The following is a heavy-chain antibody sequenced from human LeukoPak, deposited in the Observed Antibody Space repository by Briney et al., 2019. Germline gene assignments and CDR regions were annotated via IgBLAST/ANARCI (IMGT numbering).Heavy chain of an antibody. CDR1: GGSISSGGYY. J-gene: IGHJ6*02. CDR2: IYYSGST. V-gene: IGHV4-31*03. Sequence: SETLSLTCTVSGGSISSGGYYWSWIRQHPGKGLEWIGYIYYSGSTYYNPSLKSRVTISVDTSKNQFSLKLSSVTAADTAVYYCARAAYSSGWPYYHYGMDVWGQGTTVTVSS. CDR3: ARAAYSSGWPYYHYGMDV. D-gene: IGHD6-19*01.